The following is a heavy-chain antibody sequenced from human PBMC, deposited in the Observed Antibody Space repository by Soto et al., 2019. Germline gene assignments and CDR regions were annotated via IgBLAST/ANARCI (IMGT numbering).Heavy chain of an antibody. CDR2: IYYSGST. Sequence: SETLSLTCTVSGGSISSGTSYWSWIRQRPGKGLEWIGYIYYSGSTNYNPSLKSRVTISVDTSKNQFSLKLSSVTAADTAVYYCARGRRYYYDSSGYYVDYWGQGTLVTVSS. CDR3: ARGRRYYYDSSGYYVDY. D-gene: IGHD3-22*01. V-gene: IGHV4-61*01. CDR1: GGSISSGTSY. J-gene: IGHJ4*02.